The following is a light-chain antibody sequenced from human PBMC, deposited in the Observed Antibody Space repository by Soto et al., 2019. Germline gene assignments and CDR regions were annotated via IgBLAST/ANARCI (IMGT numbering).Light chain of an antibody. CDR1: QSVSSSY. CDR3: QQYDNSPLT. J-gene: IGKJ4*01. V-gene: IGKV3-20*01. CDR2: GAS. Sequence: DIGLTQSPVTLSLSPGERAALSCRASQSVSSSYLAWYQQKPGQAPRLLIYGASNRATGIPDRFSGSGSGTDFTLTISRLEPEDFAVYYCQQYDNSPLTFGGGTKVDI.